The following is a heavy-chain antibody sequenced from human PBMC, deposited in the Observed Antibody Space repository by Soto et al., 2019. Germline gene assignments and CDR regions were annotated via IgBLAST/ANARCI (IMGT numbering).Heavy chain of an antibody. Sequence: QVQLVQSGAEVKKPGASVKVSCKASGYTFTSYGISWVRQAPGQGLEWMGWISAYNGNTNYAQKLQGRVTMTTDTSTSTAYMELRSLRSDDTAMYYCARRGLYDFWSGYYNPIFDYWGQGTLVTVSS. J-gene: IGHJ4*02. CDR1: GYTFTSYG. D-gene: IGHD3-3*01. CDR3: ARRGLYDFWSGYYNPIFDY. V-gene: IGHV1-18*01. CDR2: ISAYNGNT.